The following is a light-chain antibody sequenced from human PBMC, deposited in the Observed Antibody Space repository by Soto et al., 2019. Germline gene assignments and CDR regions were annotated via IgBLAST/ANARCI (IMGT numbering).Light chain of an antibody. CDR3: QQSYSTPPYT. J-gene: IGKJ2*01. Sequence: DIQMTQSPSSLSASVGDRVTITCRASQSIRNYLNWYQQKPGKAPKLLIYSASSLQNGVSSRFTGSGSGTDFTLTISSLQPEDFSTYYCQQSYSTPPYTFGQGTKLAIK. V-gene: IGKV1-39*01. CDR1: QSIRNY. CDR2: SAS.